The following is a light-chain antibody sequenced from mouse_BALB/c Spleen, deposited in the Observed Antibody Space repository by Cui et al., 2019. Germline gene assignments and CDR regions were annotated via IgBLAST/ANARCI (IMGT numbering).Light chain of an antibody. CDR1: SSVSY. J-gene: IGKJ1*01. Sequence: QIVLTQSPAIMSASPGEKVTMTCSASSSVSYMYWYQQKPGSSPRLLIYDTSNLASGVPVRFSCSGSGTSYSLTISRMEAEDAATYYCQQWSSYPRTFGGGTKLEIK. V-gene: IGKV4-55*01. CDR2: DTS. CDR3: QQWSSYPRT.